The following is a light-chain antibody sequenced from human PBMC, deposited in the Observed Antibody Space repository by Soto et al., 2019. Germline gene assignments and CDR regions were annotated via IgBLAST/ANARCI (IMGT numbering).Light chain of an antibody. V-gene: IGLV2-14*01. CDR3: SSYTSTNTPYV. J-gene: IGLJ1*01. CDR2: EVT. Sequence: QSALTQPASVSGSPGQSITISCTGSSSDVGAYNFVSWYQHHPGRAPKLILYEVTTRPSGVSSRFSGSKSGNTASPTISGLQADDEATYYCSSYTSTNTPYVFGTGTKVTV. CDR1: SSDVGAYNF.